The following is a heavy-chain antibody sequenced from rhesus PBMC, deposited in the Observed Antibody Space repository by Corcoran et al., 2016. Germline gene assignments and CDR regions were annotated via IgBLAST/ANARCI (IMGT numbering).Heavy chain of an antibody. J-gene: IGHJ6*01. V-gene: IGHV3-136*01. CDR2: ISYTGKTI. CDR3: TRVFPGAYGLDS. Sequence: APGKGLEWVSYISYTGKTIYYADSVKGRFTISRDNAKNSLSLQMSSLRAEDTAVYYCTRVFPGAYGLDSWGQGVVVTVSS.